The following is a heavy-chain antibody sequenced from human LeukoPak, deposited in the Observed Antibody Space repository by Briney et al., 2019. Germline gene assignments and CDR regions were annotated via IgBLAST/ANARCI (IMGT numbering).Heavy chain of an antibody. CDR1: GFTVSSNY. J-gene: IGHJ4*02. Sequence: GGSLRLSCAASGFTVSSNYMSWVRRAPGKGLEWVSVIYSGGGTYYADSVKGRFTISRDNSKNTLYLQMNSLRAADTAVYYCARDKGTSYLSSFDYWGQGTLVTVSS. V-gene: IGHV3-53*05. CDR3: ARDKGTSYLSSFDY. CDR2: IYSGGGT. D-gene: IGHD6-6*01.